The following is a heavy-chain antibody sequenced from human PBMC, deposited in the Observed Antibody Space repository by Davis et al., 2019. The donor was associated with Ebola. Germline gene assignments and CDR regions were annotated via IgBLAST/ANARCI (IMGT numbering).Heavy chain of an antibody. D-gene: IGHD3-10*01. CDR3: ARAWFGEELLDY. V-gene: IGHV1-2*02. J-gene: IGHJ4*02. CDR2: INPNSGGT. Sequence: ASVKVSCKASGYTFTGYYMHWVRQAPGQGLEWMGWINPNSGGTNYAQKFQGRVTMTRDTSISTAYMELSRLGSDDTAVYYCARAWFGEELLDYWGQGTLVTVSS. CDR1: GYTFTGYY.